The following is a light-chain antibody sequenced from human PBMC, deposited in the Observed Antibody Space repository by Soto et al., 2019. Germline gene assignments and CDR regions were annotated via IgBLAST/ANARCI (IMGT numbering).Light chain of an antibody. CDR3: QQYHSYPIT. Sequence: DIQMTQSPSTLSASVGDRVTITCRASQSISSWLAWYQQKPGKAPKLLIYKASSLESGVPSRFSGSGSGTEFTLTISSLRPDDFATYYCQQYHSYPITFGQGTRLEIK. V-gene: IGKV1-5*03. CDR1: QSISSW. J-gene: IGKJ5*01. CDR2: KAS.